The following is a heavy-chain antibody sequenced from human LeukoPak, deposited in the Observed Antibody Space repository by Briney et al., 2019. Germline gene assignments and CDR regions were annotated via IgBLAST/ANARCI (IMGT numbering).Heavy chain of an antibody. CDR2: ISYDGSNK. CDR3: AKDDYGPVFVY. D-gene: IGHD4-17*01. V-gene: IGHV3-30*18. J-gene: IGHJ4*02. Sequence: RGSLRLSCAASGFTFSSYGMHWVRQAPGKGLEWVAVISYDGSNKYYADSVKGRFTISRDNSKNTLYLQMNSLRAEDTAVYYCAKDDYGPVFVYWGQGTLVTVSS. CDR1: GFTFSSYG.